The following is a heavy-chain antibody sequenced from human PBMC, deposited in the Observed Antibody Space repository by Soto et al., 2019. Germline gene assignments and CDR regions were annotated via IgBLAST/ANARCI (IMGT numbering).Heavy chain of an antibody. D-gene: IGHD4-4*01. V-gene: IGHV4-59*12. CDR3: AREAYDYSLGMDV. Sequence: SETLSLTWTVSGGSISSYYWSWIRQPPGKGLEWIGYIYYSGSTNYNPSLKSRVTISVDTSKNQFSLKLSSVTAADTAVYYCAREAYDYSLGMDVWGQGTTVTVSS. CDR1: GGSISSYY. CDR2: IYYSGST. J-gene: IGHJ6*02.